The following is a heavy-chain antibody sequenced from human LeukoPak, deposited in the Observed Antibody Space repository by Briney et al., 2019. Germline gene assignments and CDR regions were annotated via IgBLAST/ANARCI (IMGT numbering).Heavy chain of an antibody. CDR3: AKGRLLPYYFDY. CDR1: GFTVSSNY. J-gene: IGHJ4*02. D-gene: IGHD3-22*01. Sequence: PGGSLRLSCAASGFTVSSNYMSWVRQAPGKGLEWVSVIYSGGSTYYADSVKGRFTISRDNSKNTLYLQMNSLRAEGTAVYYCAKGRLLPYYFDYWGQGTLVTVSS. V-gene: IGHV3-53*01. CDR2: IYSGGST.